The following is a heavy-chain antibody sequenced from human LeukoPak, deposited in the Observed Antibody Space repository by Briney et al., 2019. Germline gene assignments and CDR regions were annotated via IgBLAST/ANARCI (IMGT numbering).Heavy chain of an antibody. V-gene: IGHV4-38-2*02. J-gene: IGHJ4*02. D-gene: IGHD1-26*01. CDR3: ARDGGIVGAANPYFDY. Sequence: SETLSLTCTVSGYSISSGYYWGWIRQPPGKGLEWIGRMYHSGSTYYNPSLKSRVTISVDTSKNHFSLKLSSVTASDTALYHCARDGGIVGAANPYFDYWGQGTLVTVSS. CDR2: MYHSGST. CDR1: GYSISSGYY.